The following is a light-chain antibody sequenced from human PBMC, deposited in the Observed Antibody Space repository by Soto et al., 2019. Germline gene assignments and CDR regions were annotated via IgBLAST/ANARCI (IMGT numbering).Light chain of an antibody. V-gene: IGLV2-14*03. Sequence: QSVLTQPASVSGSPGQSITISCTGTSSDVGGYNYVSWYQPHPGKAPKLMIYDVSNRPSGVSNRFSGSKSGNTASLTISGLQAEDEADYYCSSYTSRSTLYVFGTGTKLTVL. CDR1: SSDVGGYNY. J-gene: IGLJ1*01. CDR2: DVS. CDR3: SSYTSRSTLYV.